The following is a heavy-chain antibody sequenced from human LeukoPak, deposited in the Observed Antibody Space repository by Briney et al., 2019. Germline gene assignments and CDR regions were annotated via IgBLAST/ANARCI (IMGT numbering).Heavy chain of an antibody. CDR1: GFTFSSYW. CDR3: AREVGMATIGFDY. J-gene: IGHJ4*02. Sequence: GGSLRLSCAASGFTFSSYWMSWVRQAPGKGLEWVANIKQDGSEKYYVDSVKGRFTISRDNAKNSLYLQMNSLRAEDTAVYYCAREVGMATIGFDYWGQGTLVTVSS. D-gene: IGHD5-24*01. V-gene: IGHV3-7*01. CDR2: IKQDGSEK.